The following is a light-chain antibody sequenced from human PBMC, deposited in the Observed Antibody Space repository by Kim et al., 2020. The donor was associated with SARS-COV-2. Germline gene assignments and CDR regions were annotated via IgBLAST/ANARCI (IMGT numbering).Light chain of an antibody. V-gene: IGLV3-19*01. CDR2: DKD. CDR3: NSRDSSGDLFV. J-gene: IGLJ1*01. CDR1: SLSTYY. Sequence: LGQTVRITCQGDSLSTYYASWYQQKPGQAPLLVIFDKDNRAPGIPDRFSGSSSGNTASLTITGAQAEDEADYYCNSRDSSGDLFVFGTGTKVTVL.